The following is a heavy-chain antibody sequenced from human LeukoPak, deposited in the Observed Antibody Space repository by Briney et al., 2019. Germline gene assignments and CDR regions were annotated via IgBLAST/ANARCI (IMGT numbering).Heavy chain of an antibody. CDR2: IYHSGST. D-gene: IGHD3-3*01. J-gene: IGHJ5*02. CDR1: GYSISSGYY. Sequence: SETLSLTCTVSGYSISSGYYWGWIRQPPGKGLEWIGSIYHSGSTYYNPSLKSRVTISVDTSKNQFSLKLSSVTAADTAVYYCARYDFWSDKGGFDPWGQGTLVTVSS. V-gene: IGHV4-38-2*02. CDR3: ARYDFWSDKGGFDP.